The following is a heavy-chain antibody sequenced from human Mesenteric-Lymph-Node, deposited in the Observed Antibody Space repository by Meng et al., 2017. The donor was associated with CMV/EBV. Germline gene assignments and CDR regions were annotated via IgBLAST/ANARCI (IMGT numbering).Heavy chain of an antibody. Sequence: GGSLRLSCAASGFTFSSYAMSWVRQAPGKGLEWVSVISGSGLTTFYADSVKGRVTISRDNSRNTLYLQMNSLRAEDTAVYYCAKDRFHIVVVSAADFDYWSQGMLVTVSS. CDR1: GFTFSSYA. CDR3: AKDRFHIVVVSAADFDY. V-gene: IGHV3-23*01. J-gene: IGHJ4*02. CDR2: ISGSGLTT. D-gene: IGHD2-2*01.